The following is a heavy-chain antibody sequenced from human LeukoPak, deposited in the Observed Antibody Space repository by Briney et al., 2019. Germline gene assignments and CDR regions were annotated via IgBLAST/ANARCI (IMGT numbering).Heavy chain of an antibody. V-gene: IGHV4-34*01. Sequence: PSETLSLTCDVSGGSCDDYYCSWIRQPPGKGLEWIGEIHPHGIFYYNSPLMSRVTISIDTSKSQFSLRLTSVTAADTAFYYCARGRDRSKAGDLWDQGSLVTVSS. CDR1: GGSCDDYY. CDR2: IHPHGIF. D-gene: IGHD5-24*01. J-gene: IGHJ5*02. CDR3: ARGRDRSKAGDL.